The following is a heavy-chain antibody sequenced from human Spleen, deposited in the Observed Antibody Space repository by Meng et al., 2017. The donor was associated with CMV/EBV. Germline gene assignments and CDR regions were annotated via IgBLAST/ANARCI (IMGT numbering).Heavy chain of an antibody. CDR2: INPNSGGT. CDR1: GYTFTSYD. D-gene: IGHD3-9*01. CDR3: ARVPDILTGYNY. V-gene: IGHV1-2*02. Sequence: ASVKVSCKASGYTFTSYDINWVRQATGQGLEWMGWINPNSGGTNYAQKFQGRVTMTRDTSISTAYMELSRLRSDDTAVYYCARVPDILTGYNYWGQGTLVTVSS. J-gene: IGHJ4*02.